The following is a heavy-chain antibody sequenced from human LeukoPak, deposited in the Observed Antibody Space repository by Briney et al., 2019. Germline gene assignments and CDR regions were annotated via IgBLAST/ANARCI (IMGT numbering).Heavy chain of an antibody. CDR3: ANGGTYSSGP. D-gene: IGHD3-22*01. J-gene: IGHJ5*02. V-gene: IGHV3-7*01. CDR2: IKPDGSAQ. Sequence: GGSLRLSCAASGFTFSNYAMSWVRQAPGKGLEWVATIKPDGSAQYYVDSVKGRFTISRDNAKNSLFLQINSLRAEDTAVYYCANGGTYSSGPWGQGTLVTVSS. CDR1: GFTFSNYA.